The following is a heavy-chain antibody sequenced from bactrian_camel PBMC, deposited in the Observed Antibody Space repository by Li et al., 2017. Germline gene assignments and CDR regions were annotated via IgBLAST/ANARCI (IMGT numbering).Heavy chain of an antibody. CDR2: INTAGGTT. CDR1: GFTLSDYW. CDR3: VRCWADIVVDITATAFGY. D-gene: IGHD1*01. J-gene: IGHJ6*01. Sequence: QLVESGGGLVQPGGSLRLSCLASGFTLSDYWMHWVRQGPGKGLEWVSSINTAGGTTYYADSVKGRFTISRDNAKNTVYLQMNSLKPEDTAVYYCVRCWADIVVDITATAFGYWGQGTQVTVS. V-gene: IGHV3S25*01.